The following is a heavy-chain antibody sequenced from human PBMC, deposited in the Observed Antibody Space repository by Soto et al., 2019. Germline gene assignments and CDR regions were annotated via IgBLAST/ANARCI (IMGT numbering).Heavy chain of an antibody. CDR1: GYTFTSYA. D-gene: IGHD2-2*01. Sequence: ASVKVSCKASGYTFTSYAMHWVRQAPGQRLEWMGWINAGNGNTKYSQKFQGRVTITRDTSASTAYMELSSLRSEDTAVYYCARMKLYHYYYYGMDVWGQGTTVTVSS. V-gene: IGHV1-3*01. J-gene: IGHJ6*02. CDR2: INAGNGNT. CDR3: ARMKLYHYYYYGMDV.